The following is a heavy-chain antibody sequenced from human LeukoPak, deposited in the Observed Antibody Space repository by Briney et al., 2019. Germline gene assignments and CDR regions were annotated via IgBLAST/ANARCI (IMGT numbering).Heavy chain of an antibody. V-gene: IGHV3-30*03. CDR1: GFTFSSYG. D-gene: IGHD2-2*01. J-gene: IGHJ6*03. CDR3: ARFLASWDRYYMDV. Sequence: GGSLRLSCAASGFTFSSYGMHWVRQAPGKGLEWVAVISYDGSNKYYADSVKGRFTISRDNSKNTLYLQMNSLRAEDTAAYYCARFLASWDRYYMDVWGKGTTVSVSS. CDR2: ISYDGSNK.